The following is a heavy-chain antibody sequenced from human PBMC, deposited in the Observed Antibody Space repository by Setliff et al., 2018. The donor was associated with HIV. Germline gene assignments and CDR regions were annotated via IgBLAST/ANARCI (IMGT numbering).Heavy chain of an antibody. CDR1: GYTFTGYF. V-gene: IGHV1-46*01. CDR2: INPSGGST. D-gene: IGHD1-26*01. Sequence: ASVKVSCKASGYTFTGYFMHWVRQAPGQGLERLGMINPSGGSTTYAQKFQGRVTMTSDTSTSTVYMDLSSLGSEDTAMYYCARGGQYSGDYLPRDYYMDVWGNGTTVTVSS. CDR3: ARGGQYSGDYLPRDYYMDV. J-gene: IGHJ6*03.